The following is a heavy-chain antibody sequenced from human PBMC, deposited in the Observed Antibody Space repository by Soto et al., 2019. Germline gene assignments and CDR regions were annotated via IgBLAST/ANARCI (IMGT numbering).Heavy chain of an antibody. J-gene: IGHJ3*02. CDR1: GFTFSNYW. CDR2: INSDGSTT. V-gene: IGHV3-74*01. D-gene: IGHD3-10*01. Sequence: GGSLRLSCAASGFTFSNYWMHWVRQAPGKGLVWVSRINSDGSTTSHADSVKGRFTISRDNAKNTLYLQMNSLRAEDTAVYYCAKDWGNYYYGSGTDAFDIWGQGTMVTVSS. CDR3: AKDWGNYYYGSGTDAFDI.